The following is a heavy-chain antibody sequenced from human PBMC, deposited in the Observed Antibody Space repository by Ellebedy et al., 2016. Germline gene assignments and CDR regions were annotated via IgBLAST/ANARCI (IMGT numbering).Heavy chain of an antibody. D-gene: IGHD5-18*01. Sequence: ASVKVSCKASGYTFTSYDINWVRQATGQGLEWMGWMNPNSGNTGYAQKFQGRVTMTRNNSISTAYMELSSLRSEDTAVYYCARGGYSYGSGDFDYWGQGTLVTVSS. CDR3: ARGGYSYGSGDFDY. CDR1: GYTFTSYD. J-gene: IGHJ4*02. V-gene: IGHV1-8*01. CDR2: MNPNSGNT.